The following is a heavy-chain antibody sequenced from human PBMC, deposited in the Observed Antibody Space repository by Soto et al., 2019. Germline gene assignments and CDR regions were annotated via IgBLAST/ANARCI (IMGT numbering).Heavy chain of an antibody. CDR3: ARGLSSYGYGDYYYYGMDV. CDR2: INHSGST. Sequence: SETLSLTCAIYDGSFSVYYWIWIRQSPGEGLEWIGEINHSGSTNYNPSLKSRVTISVDKSKNQFSLRLSSVTAADTAVYYCARGLSSYGYGDYYYYGMDVWGQGTTVTVSS. D-gene: IGHD5-18*01. J-gene: IGHJ6*02. V-gene: IGHV4-34*01. CDR1: DGSFSVYY.